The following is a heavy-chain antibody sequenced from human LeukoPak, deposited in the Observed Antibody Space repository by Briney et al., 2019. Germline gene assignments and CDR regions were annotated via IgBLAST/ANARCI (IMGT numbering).Heavy chain of an antibody. D-gene: IGHD1-26*01. CDR3: ARALGSPLDY. J-gene: IGHJ4*02. V-gene: IGHV3-74*01. CDR2: INGDGSRT. Sequence: PGGSLRLSCAASGFTFSSSWMHWVRQGPGTGLVWVSGINGDGSRTTYADSVKGRFTISRDNAKDTLYLQMNSLRAEDTAVYYYARALGSPLDYWGQGTLVTVSS. CDR1: GFTFSSSW.